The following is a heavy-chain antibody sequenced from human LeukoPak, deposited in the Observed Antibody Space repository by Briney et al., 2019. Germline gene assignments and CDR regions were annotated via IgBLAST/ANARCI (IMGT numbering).Heavy chain of an antibody. V-gene: IGHV4-59*01. D-gene: IGHD3-22*01. Sequence: SETLSLTCSVSGGSISNYYWSWIRQPPGKGLEWIGYMHYRGSTNYNPSLKSRVTISVDTSKNQFSLKLSSVTAADTAVYYCARAFYYYDSSGYYYYYYGMDVWGQGTTVTVSS. CDR3: ARAFYYYDSSGYYYYYYGMDV. J-gene: IGHJ6*02. CDR1: GGSISNYY. CDR2: MHYRGST.